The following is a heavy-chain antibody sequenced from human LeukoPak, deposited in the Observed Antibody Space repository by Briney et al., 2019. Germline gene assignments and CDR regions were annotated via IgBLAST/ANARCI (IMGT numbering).Heavy chain of an antibody. CDR2: IRYDGSNQ. Sequence: GGSLRLSCAASGFTFSSYWMNWVRQAPGTGLEWVAFIRYDGSNQYYADSVKGRFTISRDNSKNTLYLEMNSLRAEDTAVYYCAKDRELPYYYDGSGTFDYWGQGTLVTVSS. D-gene: IGHD3-22*01. V-gene: IGHV3-30*02. J-gene: IGHJ4*02. CDR3: AKDRELPYYYDGSGTFDY. CDR1: GFTFSSYW.